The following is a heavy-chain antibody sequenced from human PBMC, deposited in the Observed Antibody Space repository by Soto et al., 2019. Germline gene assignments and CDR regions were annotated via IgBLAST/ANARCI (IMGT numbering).Heavy chain of an antibody. J-gene: IGHJ5*02. CDR1: GYTFTRYT. CDR2: INPDNGNT. D-gene: IGHD2-15*01. CDR3: ARGIATGQLDP. Sequence: ASVKVSYKASGYTFTRYTMNWVRQAPGQRLEWMGWINPDNGNTKSSQKFQDRVIITRDTSASTAYMDLSSLRSEDTAVYYCARGIATGQLDPWGQGTLVTVSS. V-gene: IGHV1-3*01.